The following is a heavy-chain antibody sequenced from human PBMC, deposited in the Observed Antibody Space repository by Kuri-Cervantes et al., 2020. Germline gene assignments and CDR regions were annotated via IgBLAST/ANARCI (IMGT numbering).Heavy chain of an antibody. J-gene: IGHJ6*02. Sequence: SVKVSCKASGGTFSSYAISWVRQAPGQGLEWMGGIIPIFGTANYAQKFQGRVTMTTDTSTSTAYMELRSLRSDDTAVYYCAREPARVVVPMDVWGQGTTVTVSS. V-gene: IGHV1-69*05. D-gene: IGHD2-15*01. CDR2: IIPIFGTA. CDR1: GGTFSSYA. CDR3: AREPARVVVPMDV.